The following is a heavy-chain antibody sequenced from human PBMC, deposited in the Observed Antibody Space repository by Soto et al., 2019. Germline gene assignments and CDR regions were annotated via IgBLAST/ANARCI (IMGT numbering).Heavy chain of an antibody. V-gene: IGHV4-59*08. Sequence: PSETLSLTCTVSGGSVSTFYWSWFRQPPGEGLEWIGYISYSGSPNYSPSLKSRLTISMDTSKNQFSLKLNSVTAADTAVYYCAGDSTSSRFFHWGQGNLVTVSS. D-gene: IGHD6-6*01. CDR2: ISYSGSP. J-gene: IGHJ4*02. CDR3: AGDSTSSRFFH. CDR1: GGSVSTFY.